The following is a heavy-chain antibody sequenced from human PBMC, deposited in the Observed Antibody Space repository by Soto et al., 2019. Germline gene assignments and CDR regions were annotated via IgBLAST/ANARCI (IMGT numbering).Heavy chain of an antibody. Sequence: EVQLVESGGGLVKPGGSLRLSCAASGFTFSNAWMSWVRQAPGKGLEWVGRIKSKTDGGTTDYAAPVKGRFTISRDDSKNTLYLQMNSLKTEDTAVYYCTTASEQIVLMVYFRGHQGDGMDVWGQGTTVTVSS. D-gene: IGHD2-8*01. V-gene: IGHV3-15*01. CDR3: TTASEQIVLMVYFRGHQGDGMDV. CDR1: GFTFSNAW. J-gene: IGHJ6*02. CDR2: IKSKTDGGTT.